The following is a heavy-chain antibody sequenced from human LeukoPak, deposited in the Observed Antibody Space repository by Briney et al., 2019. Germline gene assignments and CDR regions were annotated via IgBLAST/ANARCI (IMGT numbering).Heavy chain of an antibody. CDR2: ISRTGDTI. V-gene: IGHV3-11*01. D-gene: IGHD5-12*01. CDR3: ARGSGYSGYVAY. Sequence: GGSLRLSCTASGFTFSDYYMSWIRQAPGKGLEWVSYISRTGDTIYYADSVKGRFTISRDTAKNSLYLQMNSLRAEDTAVYYCARGSGYSGYVAYWGQGTLVTISS. J-gene: IGHJ4*02. CDR1: GFTFSDYY.